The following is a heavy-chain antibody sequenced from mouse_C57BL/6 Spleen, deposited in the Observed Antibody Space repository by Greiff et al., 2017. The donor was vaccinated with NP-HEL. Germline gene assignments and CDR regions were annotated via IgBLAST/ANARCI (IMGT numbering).Heavy chain of an antibody. CDR1: GYTFTDYN. CDR2: INPNNGGT. J-gene: IGHJ4*01. Sequence: EVQLQQSGPELVKPGASVKIPCKASGYTFTDYNMDWVQQSHGKSLEWIGDINPNNGGTIYNQKFKGKATLTVDKSSSTAYLELRSLTSEDTAVYYCARQNDDPYDAMDYWGQGTSVTVSS. CDR3: ARQNDDPYDAMDY. V-gene: IGHV1-18*01. D-gene: IGHD2-3*01.